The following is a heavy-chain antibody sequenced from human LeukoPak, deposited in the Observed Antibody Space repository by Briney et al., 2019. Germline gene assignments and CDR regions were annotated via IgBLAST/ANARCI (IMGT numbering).Heavy chain of an antibody. CDR2: IRYDGSNK. D-gene: IGHD3-22*01. V-gene: IGHV3-30*02. CDR1: GFTFSSYG. J-gene: IGHJ3*02. Sequence: GGSLRLSCAASGFTFSSYGMHWVRQAPGKGLEWVAFIRYDGSNKYYADSVKGRFTISRDNSKNTLYLQMNSLRAEDTAVYYCAKFSTYYDSSGYRAFDIWGQGTMVTVSS. CDR3: AKFSTYYDSSGYRAFDI.